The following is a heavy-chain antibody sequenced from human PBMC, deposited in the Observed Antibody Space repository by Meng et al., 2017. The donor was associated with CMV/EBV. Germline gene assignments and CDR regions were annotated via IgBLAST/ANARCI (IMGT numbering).Heavy chain of an antibody. J-gene: IGHJ4*02. D-gene: IGHD6-13*01. CDR3: ARGGRGSSSWPLDY. Sequence: ASGFTFSDYYMSWIRQAPGKGLEWVSYISSSGSTIYYADSVTGRFTISRDNAKNSLYLQMNSLRAEDTAVYYCARGGRGSSSWPLDYWGQGTLVTVSS. CDR1: GFTFSDYY. CDR2: ISSSGSTI. V-gene: IGHV3-11*01.